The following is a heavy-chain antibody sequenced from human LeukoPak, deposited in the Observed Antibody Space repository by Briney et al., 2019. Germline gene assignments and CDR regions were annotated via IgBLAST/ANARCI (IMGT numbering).Heavy chain of an antibody. Sequence: GGSLRLSCAASGFTFSSYSMNWVRQAPGKGLEWVSSISSSSSYIYYADSVKGRFTISRDNAKNSLYLQMNSLRAEGTAVYYCARAPDSLQSDYWGQGTLVTVSS. CDR3: ARAPDSLQSDY. D-gene: IGHD1-14*01. CDR2: ISSSSSYI. J-gene: IGHJ4*02. CDR1: GFTFSSYS. V-gene: IGHV3-21*01.